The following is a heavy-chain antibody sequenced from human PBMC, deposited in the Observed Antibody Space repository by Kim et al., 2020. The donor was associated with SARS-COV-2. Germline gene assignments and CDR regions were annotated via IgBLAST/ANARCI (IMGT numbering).Heavy chain of an antibody. J-gene: IGHJ5*02. Sequence: ASVKVSCTASGYTFSSYDINWVRQATGQGPEWMGWMNPNSGRTGYSQKFQGRVTMTSNTSINTAYMELRSLRSEDTAVYYCARGRSRLRRISWVDPWGQGTLVTVSS. D-gene: IGHD4-17*01. V-gene: IGHV1-8*01. CDR3: ARGRSRLRRISWVDP. CDR2: MNPNSGRT. CDR1: GYTFSSYD.